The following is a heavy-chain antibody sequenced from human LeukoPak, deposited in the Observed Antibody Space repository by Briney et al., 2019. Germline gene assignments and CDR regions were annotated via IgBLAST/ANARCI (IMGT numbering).Heavy chain of an antibody. CDR1: GGSISSSSYY. D-gene: IGHD1-26*01. J-gene: IGHJ4*02. CDR3: ARAVGVPGGFDY. V-gene: IGHV4-39*01. CDR2: IYYSGCT. Sequence: SETLSLTCTVSGGSISSSSYYWGWIREPPGKGLEWIGSIYYSGCTYYNPSLKSRVTISVDTSKNQFSLKLSSVTAADTAVYYCARAVGVPGGFDYWGQGTLGTVSS.